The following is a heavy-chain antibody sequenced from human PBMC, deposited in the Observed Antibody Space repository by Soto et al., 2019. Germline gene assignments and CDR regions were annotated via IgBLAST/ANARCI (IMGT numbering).Heavy chain of an antibody. CDR3: ARQYYDILTGLPTFDY. Sequence: PSETLSLTCTVSGGSISSYYWSWIRQPPGKGLEWIGYIYYSGSTNYNPSLKSRVTISVDTSKNQFSLKLSSVTAADTAVYYCARQYYDILTGLPTFDYWGQGTLVTVSS. CDR1: GGSISSYY. D-gene: IGHD3-9*01. CDR2: IYYSGST. J-gene: IGHJ4*02. V-gene: IGHV4-59*01.